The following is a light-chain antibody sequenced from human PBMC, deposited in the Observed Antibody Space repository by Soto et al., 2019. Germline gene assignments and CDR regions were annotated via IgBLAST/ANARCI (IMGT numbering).Light chain of an antibody. Sequence: DIVMTQSPLSLPVTPGEPASISCRSSQSLLHSNGYNYLDWYLQKPGQSPQLLIYLGSNRASRVHDRFSGSGSGTDFTLKISSVQAEDVGVYYCLQALQTRCTFGPGTKVDIK. CDR3: LQALQTRCT. J-gene: IGKJ3*01. V-gene: IGKV2-28*01. CDR1: QSLLHSNGYNY. CDR2: LGS.